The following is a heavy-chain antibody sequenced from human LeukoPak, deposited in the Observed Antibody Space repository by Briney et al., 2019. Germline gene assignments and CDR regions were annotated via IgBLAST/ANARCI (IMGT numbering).Heavy chain of an antibody. V-gene: IGHV3-30*02. CDR1: GFTFSSYT. J-gene: IGHJ5*02. CDR3: AKEGVNNVLRFLEAAGWFDP. Sequence: PGRSLRLSCAASGFTFSSYTMHWVRQAPGKGLEWVAFIRYDGSNKYYADSVKGRFTISRDNSKNTLYLQMNSLRAEDTAVYYCAKEGVNNVLRFLEAAGWFDPWGQGTLVTVSS. D-gene: IGHD3-3*01. CDR2: IRYDGSNK.